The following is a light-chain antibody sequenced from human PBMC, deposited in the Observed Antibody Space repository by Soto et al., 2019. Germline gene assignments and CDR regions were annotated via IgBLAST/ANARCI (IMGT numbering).Light chain of an antibody. CDR1: QSVSTS. J-gene: IGKJ1*01. Sequence: IVLTQSPVTLALSPGESAVLSCRASQSVSTSLAWYQHKPGQAPRRFIYDASKRAPGIPARFTGSGSGTDFSFTISSLEPEDIAVYYCQARDVWPSFGQGTKV. CDR3: QARDVWPS. CDR2: DAS. V-gene: IGKV3-11*01.